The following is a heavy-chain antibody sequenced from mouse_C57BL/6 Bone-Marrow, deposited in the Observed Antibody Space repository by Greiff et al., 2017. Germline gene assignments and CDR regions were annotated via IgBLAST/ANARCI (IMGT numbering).Heavy chain of an antibody. CDR3: ARTPYYYGSRRGAY. V-gene: IGHV1-39*01. D-gene: IGHD1-1*01. J-gene: IGHJ3*01. CDR2: INPNYGTT. CDR1: GYSFTDYN. Sequence: VHVKQSGPELVKPGASVKISCKASGYSFTDYNMNWVKQSNGKSLEWIGVINPNYGTTSYNQKFKGKATLTVDQSSSTAYMQLNSLTSEDSAVYYCARTPYYYGSRRGAYWGQGTLVTVAA.